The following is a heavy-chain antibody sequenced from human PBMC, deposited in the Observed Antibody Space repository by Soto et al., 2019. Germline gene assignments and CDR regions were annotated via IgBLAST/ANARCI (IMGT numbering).Heavy chain of an antibody. J-gene: IGHJ6*02. Sequence: PGGSLRLSCAASGFTFSSYAMSWVRQAPGKGLEWVSAISGSGGSTYYADSVKGRFTISRDNSKNTLYLQMNSLRAEDTAVYYCAKVGSWVVPAAAFYYYYYGMDVWGQGTTVTVS. CDR2: ISGSGGST. CDR3: AKVGSWVVPAAAFYYYYYGMDV. CDR1: GFTFSSYA. D-gene: IGHD2-2*01. V-gene: IGHV3-23*01.